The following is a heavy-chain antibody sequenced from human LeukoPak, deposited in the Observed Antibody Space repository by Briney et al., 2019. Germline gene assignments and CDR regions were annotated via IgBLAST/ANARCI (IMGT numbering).Heavy chain of an antibody. Sequence: SETLSLTCTVSGHSISSGYYWGWIRQPPGKGLEWIGSIYHSGSTYYNPSLKSRVTISVDTSKNQFSLKLSSVTAADTAVYYCARGLSGWYRYYYYGMDVWGQGTTVTVSS. CDR1: GHSISSGYY. J-gene: IGHJ6*02. CDR2: IYHSGST. CDR3: ARGLSGWYRYYYYGMDV. V-gene: IGHV4-38-2*02. D-gene: IGHD6-19*01.